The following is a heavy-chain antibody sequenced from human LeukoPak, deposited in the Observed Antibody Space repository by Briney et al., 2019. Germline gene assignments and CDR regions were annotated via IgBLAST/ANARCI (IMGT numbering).Heavy chain of an antibody. CDR2: IYYSGST. J-gene: IGHJ4*02. CDR1: GGSISSSSYY. V-gene: IGHV4-39*01. CDR3: ARHLSSSWYFDY. D-gene: IGHD6-13*01. Sequence: SETLSLTCTVSGGSISSSSYYRGWIRQPPGKGLEWIGSIYYSGSTYYNPSLKSRVTISVDTSKNQFSLKLSSVTAADTAVYYCARHLSSSWYFDYWGQGTLVTVSS.